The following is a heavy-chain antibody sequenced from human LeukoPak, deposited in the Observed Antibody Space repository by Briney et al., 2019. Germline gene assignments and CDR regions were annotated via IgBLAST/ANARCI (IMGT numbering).Heavy chain of an antibody. D-gene: IGHD3-10*01. CDR3: ARYAYYYGSGTQVDDY. J-gene: IGHJ4*02. Sequence: SETLSLTCTVSGGSISSGGYYWSWIRQPPGKGLEWIGEINHSGSTNYNPSLKSRVTISVDTSKNQFSLKLSSVTAADTAVYYCARYAYYYGSGTQVDDYWGQGTLVTVSS. CDR1: GGSISSGGYY. CDR2: INHSGST. V-gene: IGHV4-39*07.